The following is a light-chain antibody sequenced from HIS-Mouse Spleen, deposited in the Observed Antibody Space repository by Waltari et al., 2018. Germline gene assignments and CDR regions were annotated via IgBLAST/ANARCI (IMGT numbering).Light chain of an antibody. CDR3: AAWDDSLSGPV. J-gene: IGLJ3*02. Sequence: QSVLTQPPLASGTPGQRVTISCSGSSPNIGSNYVYWYQQLPGTAPKLLIYRNNQRPSGVPDRFSGSKSGTSASLAISGLRSEDEADYYCAAWDDSLSGPVFGGGTKLTVL. V-gene: IGLV1-47*01. CDR1: SPNIGSNY. CDR2: RNN.